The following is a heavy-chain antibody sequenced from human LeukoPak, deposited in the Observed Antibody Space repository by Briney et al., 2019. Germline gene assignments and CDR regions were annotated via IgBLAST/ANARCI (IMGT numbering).Heavy chain of an antibody. CDR2: INHSGST. CDR1: GYSISSGYY. J-gene: IGHJ4*02. CDR3: ASYGYYSSFDY. D-gene: IGHD3-22*01. Sequence: SETLSLTCTVSGYSISSGYYWGWIRQPPGKGLEWIGEINHSGSTNYNPSLKSRVTISVDTSKNQFSLKLSSVTAADTAVYYCASYGYYSSFDYWGQGTLVTVSS. V-gene: IGHV4-38-2*02.